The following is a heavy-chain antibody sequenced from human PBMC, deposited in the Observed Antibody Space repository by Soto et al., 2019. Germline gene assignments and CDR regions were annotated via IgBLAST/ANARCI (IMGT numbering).Heavy chain of an antibody. CDR1: GDSMSGNY. D-gene: IGHD6-19*01. CDR2: IYDSGTT. CDR3: GRGGWTRDY. Sequence: QVQLQESGPGLVKPSETLSLIFTVSGDSMSGNYWSWVRQPPGKGLECIGYIYDSGTTSYNPYLGNRVTMSIDTSKSQFSLKMKSVTAADTAVYFCGRGGWTRDYWGQGILVTVAS. V-gene: IGHV4-59*01. J-gene: IGHJ4*02.